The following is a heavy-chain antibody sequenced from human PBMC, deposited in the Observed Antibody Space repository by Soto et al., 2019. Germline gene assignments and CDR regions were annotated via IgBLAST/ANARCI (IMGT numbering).Heavy chain of an antibody. CDR2: TYYRSKWKY. CDR3: AREGTSYNLKWKNAFDS. J-gene: IGHJ3*02. D-gene: IGHD1-20*01. Sequence: QVQLQQSGPGLVKPSQTLSLTCAISGDSVSSNDAAWNWIRQSPSTGLEWLGRTYYRSKWKYDYSELVKTRISINPDTTKNQFSHPLNSVTPEDTAVYYCAREGTSYNLKWKNAFDSWGQGTLVTISS. V-gene: IGHV6-1*01. CDR1: GDSVSSNDAA.